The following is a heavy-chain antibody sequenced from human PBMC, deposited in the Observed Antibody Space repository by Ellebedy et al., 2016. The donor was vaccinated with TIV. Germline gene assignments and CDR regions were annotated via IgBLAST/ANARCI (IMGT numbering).Heavy chain of an antibody. Sequence: GESLKISCAASGFTFSSYWMSWVRQAPGKGLEWVANIKQDESEKYYVGSVKGRFTVSRDNAENSLYLQMNSLRADDSAVYYCARAGRPLDYWGLGTLVTVSS. V-gene: IGHV3-7*04. CDR2: IKQDESEK. CDR1: GFTFSSYW. D-gene: IGHD3-10*01. J-gene: IGHJ4*02. CDR3: ARAGRPLDY.